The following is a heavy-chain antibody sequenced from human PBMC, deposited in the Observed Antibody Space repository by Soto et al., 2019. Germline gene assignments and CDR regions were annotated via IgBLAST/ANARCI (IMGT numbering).Heavy chain of an antibody. V-gene: IGHV3-30*18. CDR2: ISNDGGNK. J-gene: IGHJ4*02. Sequence: QVQLVESGGGVVQPGRSLRLSCAASGFSFSSYGMHWVRQAPGKGLEWVAAISNDGGNKNYADSVKGRFIISRDSSRNTLYLEMNSLRAEDTAVYYCAKDLRATVTIYYFDYRGQGTLVTVSS. CDR3: AKDLRATVTIYYFDY. CDR1: GFSFSSYG. D-gene: IGHD4-17*01.